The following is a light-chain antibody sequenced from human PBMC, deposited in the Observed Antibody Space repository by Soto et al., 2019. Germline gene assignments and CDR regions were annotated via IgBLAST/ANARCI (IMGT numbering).Light chain of an antibody. J-gene: IGKJ2*01. CDR3: HQYLDSPNT. Sequence: EIVLTQSPDTLSLSPGERATFSCRATQTITNNYVAWHQQKPGQAPRLLIYGASRRATGIPDRISGSGSGTDFTLSITGLEPEDFAVYFCHQYLDSPNTFGQGTKLDIK. V-gene: IGKV3-20*01. CDR1: QTITNNY. CDR2: GAS.